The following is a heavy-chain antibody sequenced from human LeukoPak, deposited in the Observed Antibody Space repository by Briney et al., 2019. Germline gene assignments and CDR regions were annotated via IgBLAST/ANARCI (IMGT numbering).Heavy chain of an antibody. CDR2: INPNSGGT. CDR1: GYTFTGYY. V-gene: IGHV1-2*02. CDR3: ARGGGWQQLVLGFSTPEYNWFDP. D-gene: IGHD6-13*01. Sequence: ASVKVSCKASGYTFTGYYIHWVRQAPGQGLEWMGWINPNSGGTNYAQKFQGRVTMTRDTSISTAYMELSRLRSDDTAVYYCARGGGWQQLVLGFSTPEYNWFDPWGQGTLVTVSS. J-gene: IGHJ5*02.